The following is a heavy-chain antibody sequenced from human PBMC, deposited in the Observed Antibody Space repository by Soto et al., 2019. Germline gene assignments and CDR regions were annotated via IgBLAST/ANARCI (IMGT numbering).Heavy chain of an antibody. CDR1: GGSISSGGYY. J-gene: IGHJ6*02. Sequence: NPSETLSLTCTVSGGSISSGGYYWSWIRQHPGKGLEWIGYIYYSGSTYYNPSLKSRVTISVDTSKNQFSLKLSSVTAADTAVYYCARDPAITMVRGVPTYGMDVWGQGTTVTVSS. CDR2: IYYSGST. D-gene: IGHD3-10*01. CDR3: ARDPAITMVRGVPTYGMDV. V-gene: IGHV4-31*03.